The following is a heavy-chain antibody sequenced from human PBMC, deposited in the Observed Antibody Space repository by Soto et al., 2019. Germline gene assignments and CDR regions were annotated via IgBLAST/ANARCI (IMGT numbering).Heavy chain of an antibody. Sequence: GESLKISCKGSGYSFTSYWIGWVRQMPGKGLEWMGIIYPGDSDTRYSPSFQGQVTISADKSISTAYLQWSSLKASDTAMYYCARQPYYDFWSGYYRYYGMDVWGQGTTVTVSS. V-gene: IGHV5-51*01. D-gene: IGHD3-3*01. J-gene: IGHJ6*02. CDR3: ARQPYYDFWSGYYRYYGMDV. CDR1: GYSFTSYW. CDR2: IYPGDSDT.